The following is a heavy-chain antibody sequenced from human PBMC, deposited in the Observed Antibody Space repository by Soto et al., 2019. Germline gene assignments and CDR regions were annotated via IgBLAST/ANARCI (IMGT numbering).Heavy chain of an antibody. CDR2: VSISDST. D-gene: IGHD3-10*01. CDR1: GFIFSSYA. V-gene: IGHV3-21*01. CDR3: ARKAGSGRYSFDY. J-gene: IGHJ4*02. Sequence: GGSLRLSCVASGFIFSSYAMHWVRQAPGKGLEWVSSVSISDSTYYADSVKGRFTISRDNAKNSQYLQMNSLRAEDTAVYYCARKAGSGRYSFDYWGQGTLVTVSS.